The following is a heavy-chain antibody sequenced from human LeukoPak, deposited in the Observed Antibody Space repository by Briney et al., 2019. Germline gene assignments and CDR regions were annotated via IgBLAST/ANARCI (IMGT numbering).Heavy chain of an antibody. CDR1: GYTFTSYG. CDR2: MNPNSGNT. CDR3: ARGRPSYYYDSSGYNPFDY. V-gene: IGHV1-8*03. J-gene: IGHJ4*02. Sequence: ASVKVSCKASGYTFTSYGINWVRQATGQGLEWMGWMNPNSGNTGYAQKFQGRVTITRNTSISTAYMELSSLRSEDTAVYYCARGRPSYYYDSSGYNPFDYWGQGTLATVSS. D-gene: IGHD3-22*01.